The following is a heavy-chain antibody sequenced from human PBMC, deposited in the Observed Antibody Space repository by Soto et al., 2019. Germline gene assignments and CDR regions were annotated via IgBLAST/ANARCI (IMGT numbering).Heavy chain of an antibody. CDR1: GFRFSIYS. CDR3: ARSVEGHFDY. Sequence: EVQLVESGGGLVQPGGSLRLSCAASGFRFSIYSMNWVRQAPGKGLEWSAYITSDTNTIKYADSVKGRFTISRDNDKNSVYLQMNSLRDEYTAVYYCARSVEGHFDYWGQGTVVTVSA. V-gene: IGHV3-48*02. J-gene: IGHJ4*02. D-gene: IGHD6-19*01. CDR2: ITSDTNTI.